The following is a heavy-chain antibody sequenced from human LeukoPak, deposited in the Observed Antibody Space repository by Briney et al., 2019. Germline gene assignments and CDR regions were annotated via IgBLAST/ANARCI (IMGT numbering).Heavy chain of an antibody. CDR2: INPNSGGT. CDR1: GYTFTGYY. V-gene: IGHV1-2*02. J-gene: IGHJ5*02. CDR3: ARDPDGYNWDWFDP. Sequence: ASVKVSCKASGYTFTGYYMHWVRQAPGQGLEWMGWINPNSGGTNYAQKFQGRATMTRDTSISTAYMELSRLRSDDTAVYYCARDPDGYNWDWFDPWSQGTLVTVSS. D-gene: IGHD5-24*01.